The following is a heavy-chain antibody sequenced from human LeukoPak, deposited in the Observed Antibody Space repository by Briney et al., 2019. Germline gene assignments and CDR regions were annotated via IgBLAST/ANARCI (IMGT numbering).Heavy chain of an antibody. V-gene: IGHV3-23*05. Sequence: GGSLRLSCAAPGFTFSTYAMTWLRQAPGKGLEWVSTISISAVSTYYADSVKGRFTISRDNSKNTLFLQMISLSAEDTAVYYCAKTRDGYYYDWGQGTLVTVSS. CDR2: ISISAVST. CDR3: AKTRDGYYYD. D-gene: IGHD3-22*01. J-gene: IGHJ4*02. CDR1: GFTFSTYA.